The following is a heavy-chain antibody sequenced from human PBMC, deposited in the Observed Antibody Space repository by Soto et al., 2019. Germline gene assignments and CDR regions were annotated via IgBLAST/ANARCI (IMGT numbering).Heavy chain of an antibody. CDR2: IYYSGST. Sequence: SETLSLTCAVYGGSFSGYYWSWIRQPPGRGLEWIGYIYYSGSTYYNPSLKSRVTISVDTSKNQFSLKLSSVPAADTAVYYCAREVPLLSPAAPNWFDPWGQGALVTVSS. J-gene: IGHJ5*02. CDR3: AREVPLLSPAAPNWFDP. V-gene: IGHV4-30-4*08. D-gene: IGHD2-2*01. CDR1: GGSFSGYY.